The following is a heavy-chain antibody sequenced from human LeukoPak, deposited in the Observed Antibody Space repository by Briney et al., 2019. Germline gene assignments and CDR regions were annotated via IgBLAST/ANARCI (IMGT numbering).Heavy chain of an antibody. CDR2: MYYSGST. Sequence: SQTLSLACPVSGGSISSYYWSWIRQPPGKGLEWIGYMYYSGSTNYNPSLKSRVTISVDTSKNQFSLKLSSVTAADTAVYYCASLYSGSYDTGSFDYFNYWGQGTLVTVSS. J-gene: IGHJ4*02. CDR1: GGSISSYY. V-gene: IGHV4-59*01. CDR3: ASLYSGSYDTGSFDYFNY. D-gene: IGHD1-26*01.